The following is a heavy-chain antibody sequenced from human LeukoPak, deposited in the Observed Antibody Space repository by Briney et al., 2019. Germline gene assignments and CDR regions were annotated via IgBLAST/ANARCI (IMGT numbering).Heavy chain of an antibody. V-gene: IGHV4-34*01. CDR3: ATWIGGYSDTPSLSY. D-gene: IGHD6-13*01. CDR2: INHSGST. Sequence: KSSETLSLTCAVYGGSFSGYYWSWIRQPPGKGLEWIGEINHSGSTNYSPSLKSRVSISLDTSKSQFSLKLSSVTAADTAVYYCATWIGGYSDTPSLSYWGQGTLVTVSS. J-gene: IGHJ4*02. CDR1: GGSFSGYY.